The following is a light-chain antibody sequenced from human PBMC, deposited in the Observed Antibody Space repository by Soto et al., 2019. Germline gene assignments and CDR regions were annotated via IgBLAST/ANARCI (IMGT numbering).Light chain of an antibody. Sequence: QPVVTQPPSVSGAPGQRVTISCTGSSSNIGAGYDVHWYQQLPGTAPKLLIYGNSNRPSGVPDRFSGSKSGTSASLAITGLQAEDEADYYCQSYDSSLSGWVFGGGTKVTVL. V-gene: IGLV1-40*01. CDR1: SSNIGAGYD. CDR3: QSYDSSLSGWV. CDR2: GNS. J-gene: IGLJ3*02.